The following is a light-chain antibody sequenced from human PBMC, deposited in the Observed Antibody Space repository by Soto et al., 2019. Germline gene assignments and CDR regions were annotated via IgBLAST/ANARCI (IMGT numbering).Light chain of an antibody. CDR1: QGISSY. V-gene: IGKV1-9*01. Sequence: DLQLTQSPSFLSASVGDRVTITCRASQGISSYLAWYQQKPGKAPKVLIYGASTLQSGVPSRFSGSGSGTEFTLTISSLQPEDFATYYCQQLNTYPFTFGPGTKVDFK. J-gene: IGKJ3*01. CDR2: GAS. CDR3: QQLNTYPFT.